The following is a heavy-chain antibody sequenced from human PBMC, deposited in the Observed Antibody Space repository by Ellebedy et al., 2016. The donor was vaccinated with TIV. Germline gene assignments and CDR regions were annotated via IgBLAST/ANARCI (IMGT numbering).Heavy chain of an antibody. Sequence: PGGSLRLSCTASGFAFGTFWMSWVRQAPGKGLEWVAKIKEDGSEKYYVDSVKGRFSISRDNANNSLYMEMNSLRVEDTAVYFCARDAYTGIEISDTWGQGTLVTVSS. CDR3: ARDAYTGIEISDT. CDR1: GFAFGTFW. CDR2: IKEDGSEK. J-gene: IGHJ5*02. D-gene: IGHD3-16*01. V-gene: IGHV3-7*04.